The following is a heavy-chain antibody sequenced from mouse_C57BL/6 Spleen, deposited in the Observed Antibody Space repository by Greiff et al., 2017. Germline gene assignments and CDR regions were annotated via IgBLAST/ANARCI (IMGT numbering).Heavy chain of an antibody. J-gene: IGHJ4*01. Sequence: EVKLVESGGGLVQPGGSLSLSCAASGFTFTDYYMSWVRQPPGKALEWLGFIRNKANGYSTAYSASVQGQFTISRDNSQSILYLQMNARRAEDSATYYCARRYTVVGYYYAMDYWGQGTSVTVAA. CDR1: GFTFTDYY. CDR2: IRNKANGYST. V-gene: IGHV7-3*01. CDR3: ARRYTVVGYYYAMDY. D-gene: IGHD1-1*01.